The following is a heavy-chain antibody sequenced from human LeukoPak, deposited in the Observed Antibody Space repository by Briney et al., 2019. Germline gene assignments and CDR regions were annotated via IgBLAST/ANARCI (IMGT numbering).Heavy chain of an antibody. V-gene: IGHV3-48*03. CDR2: ISSSGSTI. CDR3: ARWGRYSNRTEGYANDY. CDR1: RCTFIRYE. J-gene: IGHJ4*02. Sequence: GRSVRLSCAASRCTFIRYEMHWVRQAPGKEVEGVSYISSSGSTIYFADSVKERFTISRDNAKNSLYLQMNSLRAEDTAVYYCARWGRYSNRTEGYANDYWGQGTLVTVSS. D-gene: IGHD3-16*01.